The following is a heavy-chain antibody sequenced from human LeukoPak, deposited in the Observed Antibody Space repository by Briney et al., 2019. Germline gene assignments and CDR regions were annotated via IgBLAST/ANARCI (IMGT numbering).Heavy chain of an antibody. CDR3: ARDGGGSLIDY. CDR1: GFSITTGYY. Sequence: PSETLSLTCSVSGFSITTGYYWAWIRQPPGKGLEWIGTIFRIGSSYFNPSLKSRVTISVDTSKNQFSLKLSSVTAADTAVYYCARDGGGSLIDYWGQGTLVTVSS. J-gene: IGHJ4*02. CDR2: IFRIGSS. V-gene: IGHV4-38-2*02. D-gene: IGHD2-15*01.